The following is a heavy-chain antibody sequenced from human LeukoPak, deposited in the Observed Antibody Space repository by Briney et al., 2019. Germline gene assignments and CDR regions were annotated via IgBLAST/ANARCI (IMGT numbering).Heavy chain of an antibody. CDR2: IRYDGSNK. J-gene: IGHJ3*02. CDR1: GFTVSSNY. Sequence: GGSLRLSCAASGFTVSSNYMSWVRQAPGKGLEWVAFIRYDGSNKYYADSVKGRFTISRDNSKNTLYLQMNSLRAEDTAVYYCAKGQMGGIAAAGAFDIWGQGTMVTVSS. D-gene: IGHD6-13*01. V-gene: IGHV3-30*02. CDR3: AKGQMGGIAAAGAFDI.